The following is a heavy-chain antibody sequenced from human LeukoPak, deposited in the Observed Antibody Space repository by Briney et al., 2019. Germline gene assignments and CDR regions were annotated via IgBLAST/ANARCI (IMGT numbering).Heavy chain of an antibody. V-gene: IGHV1-24*01. CDR2: FDPEDGET. J-gene: IGHJ4*02. CDR3: ATAKPGDIVVVPAAMPFDY. D-gene: IGHD2-2*01. CDR1: GYTLTELS. Sequence: ASVKVSCKVSGYTLTELSMHWVRQAPGKGLEWIGGFDPEDGETIYAQKFQGRVTMTEDTSTDTAYMELSSLRSEDTAVYYCATAKPGDIVVVPAAMPFDYWGQGTLVTVSS.